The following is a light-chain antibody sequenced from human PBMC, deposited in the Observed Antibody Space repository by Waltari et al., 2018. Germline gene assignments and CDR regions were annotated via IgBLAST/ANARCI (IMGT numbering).Light chain of an antibody. V-gene: IGKV4-1*01. CDR2: WAS. CDR1: QHVLHSSNTRSS. CDR3: HQYCSTPLT. Sequence: DIVMTQSPDSLAVSLGEPATINCKSSQHVLHSSNTRSSLAWYQQKPGQPPKLLIYWASTRQPGVPDRFSGSGSGTDFTLTISTLQAEDVAVYYCHQYCSTPLTFGQGTKVDIK. J-gene: IGKJ1*01.